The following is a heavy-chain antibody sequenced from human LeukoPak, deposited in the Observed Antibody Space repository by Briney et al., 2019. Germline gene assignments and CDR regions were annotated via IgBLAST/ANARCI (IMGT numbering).Heavy chain of an antibody. CDR3: AKMNQFSYCTNGVCYPGVWFDP. Sequence: GGSLRLSCAASGFTFSSYAMSWVRQAPGKGLEWVSAISGSGGSTYYADSVKGRFTISRDNSKNTLYLQMNSLRAEDTAVYYCAKMNQFSYCTNGVCYPGVWFDPWGQGTLVTVSS. CDR2: ISGSGGST. D-gene: IGHD2-8*01. CDR1: GFTFSSYA. J-gene: IGHJ5*02. V-gene: IGHV3-23*01.